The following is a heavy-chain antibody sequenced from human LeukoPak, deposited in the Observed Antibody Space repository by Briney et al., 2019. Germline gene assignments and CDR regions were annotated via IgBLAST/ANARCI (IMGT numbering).Heavy chain of an antibody. D-gene: IGHD6-19*01. V-gene: IGHV1-69*13. J-gene: IGHJ4*02. CDR2: IIPIFGTA. CDR1: GGTFSSYA. CDR3: ARDAYSSGWYGNFDY. Sequence: SVNVSCKASGGTFSSYAISWVRQAAGQGLEWMGGIIPIFGTANYAQKFQGRVTFTADESTSTAYMELSSLRSEDTAVYYCARDAYSSGWYGNFDYWGQGTLVTVSS.